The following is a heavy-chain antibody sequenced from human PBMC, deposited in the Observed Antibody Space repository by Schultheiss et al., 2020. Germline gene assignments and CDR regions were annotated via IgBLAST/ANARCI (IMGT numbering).Heavy chain of an antibody. CDR3: ARVSVVGATVGFFDY. Sequence: SETLSLTCTVSGGSISSYYWSWIRQPPGKGLEWIGRIYTSGSTNYNPSLKSRVTISVDTSKNQFSLKLSSVTAADTAVYYCARVSVVGATVGFFDYWGQGTLVTGSS. CDR1: GGSISSYY. V-gene: IGHV4-4*07. D-gene: IGHD1-26*01. J-gene: IGHJ4*02. CDR2: IYTSGST.